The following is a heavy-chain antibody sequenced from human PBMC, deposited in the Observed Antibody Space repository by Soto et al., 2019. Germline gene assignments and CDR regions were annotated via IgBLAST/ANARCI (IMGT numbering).Heavy chain of an antibody. D-gene: IGHD2-2*02. CDR2: VRNKANSYTT. V-gene: IGHV3-72*01. CDR1: GFTFSDHY. J-gene: IGHJ4*02. Sequence: GGSLRLSCAASGFTFSDHYMDWVRQAPGKGLEWVGRVRNKANSYTTQYAASVKGRFTVSRDDSKNSLYLQMNSLKTEDTAVYYCARVAKEYHFDYWGQGTLVTV. CDR3: ARVAKEYHFDY.